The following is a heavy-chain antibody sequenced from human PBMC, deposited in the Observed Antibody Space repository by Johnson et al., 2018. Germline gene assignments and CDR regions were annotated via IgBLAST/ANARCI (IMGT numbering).Heavy chain of an antibody. CDR2: ISWNSGSI. V-gene: IGHV3-9*01. Sequence: EVQLVESGGGLVQPGRSLRLSCAASGFTFDDYAMHWVRQAPGKGLEWVSGISWNSGSIGYADSVKGRFTTARDNAKNSLYLQMNSLRPEDTGLYDCAKDRGRNCHYMDGWGKGTTVTVSS. CDR3: AKDRGRNCHYMDG. J-gene: IGHJ6*03. CDR1: GFTFDDYA. D-gene: IGHD1-1*01.